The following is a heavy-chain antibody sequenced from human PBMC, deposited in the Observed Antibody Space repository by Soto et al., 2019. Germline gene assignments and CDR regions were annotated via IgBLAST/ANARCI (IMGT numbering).Heavy chain of an antibody. V-gene: IGHV1-69*13. CDR1: GGTFSSYA. D-gene: IGHD6-13*01. CDR3: ARAGGGVAAAVNYYYYGMDV. Sequence: SVKVSCKASGGTFSSYAISWVRQAPGQGLEWMGWIIPIFGTANYAQKFQGRVTITADESTSTAYMELGSLRSEDTAVYYCARAGGGVAAAVNYYYYGMDVWGQATTVTVSS. CDR2: IIPIFGTA. J-gene: IGHJ6*02.